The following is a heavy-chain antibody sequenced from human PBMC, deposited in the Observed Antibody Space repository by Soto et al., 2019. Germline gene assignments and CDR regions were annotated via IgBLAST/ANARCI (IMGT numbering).Heavy chain of an antibody. CDR3: ARSGVVAATVNWFDP. D-gene: IGHD2-15*01. V-gene: IGHV4-34*01. CDR2: INHSGST. CDR1: GGSFSGYY. Sequence: ASETLSLTCAVYGGSFSGYYWSWIRQPPGKGLEWIGEINHSGSTNYNPSLKSRVTISVDTSKNQFSLRLSSVTAADTAVYYCARSGVVAATVNWFDPWGQGTLVTVSS. J-gene: IGHJ5*02.